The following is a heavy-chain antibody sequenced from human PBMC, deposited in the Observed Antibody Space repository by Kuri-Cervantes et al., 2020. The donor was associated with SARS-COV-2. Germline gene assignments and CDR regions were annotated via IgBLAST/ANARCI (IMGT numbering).Heavy chain of an antibody. D-gene: IGHD1-26*01. CDR3: AKSRTGVGDSTDY. CDR1: GFTFSSYA. Sequence: LSLTCAASGFTFSSYAMHWVRQAPGKGLEWVAVISYDGSNKYYADSVKGRFTISRDNSKNTLYLQMNSLRAEDTAVYYCAKSRTGVGDSTDYWGPGTLVTVPS. CDR2: ISYDGSNK. V-gene: IGHV3-30*04. J-gene: IGHJ4*02.